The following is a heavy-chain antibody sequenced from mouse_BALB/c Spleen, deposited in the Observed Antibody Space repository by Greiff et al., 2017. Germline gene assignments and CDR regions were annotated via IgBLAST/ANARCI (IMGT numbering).Heavy chain of an antibody. V-gene: IGHV5-12-1*01. Sequence: DVMLVESGGDLVKPGGSLKLSCAASGFTFSSYDMSWVRQTPEKRLEWVAYISSGGGSTYYPDTVKGRFTISRDNAKNTLYLQMSSLKSEDTAMYYCARRWLRGAMDYWGQGTSVTVSS. J-gene: IGHJ4*01. CDR2: ISSGGGST. D-gene: IGHD2-2*01. CDR3: ARRWLRGAMDY. CDR1: GFTFSSYD.